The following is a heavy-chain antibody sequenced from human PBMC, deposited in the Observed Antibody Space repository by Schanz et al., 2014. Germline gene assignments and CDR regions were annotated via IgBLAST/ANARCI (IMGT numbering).Heavy chain of an antibody. V-gene: IGHV3-72*01. CDR1: GFTFSDHH. J-gene: IGHJ6*02. Sequence: EVQVVESGGGLVQPGGSLRLSCAASGFTFSDHHMDWVRQAPGKGLELLGRTRNKANRYNPGYAASVKVRFPISRDESKNALYLQMNSLKTEDTAVYYCARSPRMAVWGQGTMGTVSS. CDR3: ARSPRMAV. CDR2: TRNKANRYNP.